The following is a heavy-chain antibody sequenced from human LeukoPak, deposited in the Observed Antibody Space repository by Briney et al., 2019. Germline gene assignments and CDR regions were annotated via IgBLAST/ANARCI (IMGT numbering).Heavy chain of an antibody. CDR3: ARGKESYGIFDY. D-gene: IGHD3-16*01. V-gene: IGHV4-4*07. CDR2: INTNGST. Sequence: SETLPLTFIVSVASLSRHLWSWIRQPACKELEWIGRINTNGSTNYNPSLKSRATMSVDTSKNHFSPKLRSVTAADTAVYYCARGKESYGIFDYWGQGTLVTVSS. J-gene: IGHJ4*02. CDR1: VASLSRHL.